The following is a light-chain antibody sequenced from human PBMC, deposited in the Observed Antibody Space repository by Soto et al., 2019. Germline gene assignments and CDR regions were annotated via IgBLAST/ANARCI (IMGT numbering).Light chain of an antibody. Sequence: QSALTQPASVSGSPGQSITISCTGTSSDIGGYNFVPWFQQHPGKAPKLMIYEVSNRPSGVSNRFSGSKSGNTASLTISGLQAEEEAEYYCRSYTSSPSPYVLRNGTKVTVL. J-gene: IGLJ1*01. V-gene: IGLV2-14*03. CDR2: EVS. CDR3: RSYTSSPSPYV. CDR1: SSDIGGYNF.